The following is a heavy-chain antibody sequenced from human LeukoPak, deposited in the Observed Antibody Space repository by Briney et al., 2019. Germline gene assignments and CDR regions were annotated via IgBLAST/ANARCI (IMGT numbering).Heavy chain of an antibody. Sequence: GGSLRLSCAASGFTFSSSAMSWVRQAPGKGLEWVSAISNNGGYTYYADSVQGRFTISRDNSKSTLCLQMNSLRVEDTAVYYCAKSLYGGCDYWGQGTVVTVSS. D-gene: IGHD3-16*02. CDR2: ISNNGGYT. CDR3: AKSLYGGCDY. V-gene: IGHV3-23*01. CDR1: GFTFSSSA. J-gene: IGHJ4*02.